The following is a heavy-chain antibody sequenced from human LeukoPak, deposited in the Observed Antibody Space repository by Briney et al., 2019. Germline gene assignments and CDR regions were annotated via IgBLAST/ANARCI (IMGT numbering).Heavy chain of an antibody. V-gene: IGHV1-8*01. Sequence: GASVKVSCKASGYTFTSYDINWVRQATGQGLEWMGWMNPNSGNTGYAQKFQGRVTMTRNTSISTAYMELSRLRSDDTAVYYCARDPPNDYGGNIGLGDDYWGQGTLVTVSS. J-gene: IGHJ4*02. D-gene: IGHD4-23*01. CDR2: MNPNSGNT. CDR3: ARDPPNDYGGNIGLGDDY. CDR1: GYTFTSYD.